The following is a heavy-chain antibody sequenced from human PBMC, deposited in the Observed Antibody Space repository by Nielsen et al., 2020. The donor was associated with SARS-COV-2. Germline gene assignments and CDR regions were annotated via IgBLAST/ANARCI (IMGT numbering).Heavy chain of an antibody. J-gene: IGHJ6*02. CDR3: ARGYYYGSSGYKSYYGMDV. Sequence: WIRQPPGKGLEWIGEINRGGSTNYNPSLKSRVTISVDTSKNQFSLKLSSVTAADTAVYYCARGYYYGSSGYKSYYGMDVWGQGTTVTVSS. CDR2: INRGGST. V-gene: IGHV4-34*09. D-gene: IGHD3-22*01.